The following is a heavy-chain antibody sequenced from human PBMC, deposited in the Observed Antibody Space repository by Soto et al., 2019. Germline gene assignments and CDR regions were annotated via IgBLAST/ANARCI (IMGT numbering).Heavy chain of an antibody. Sequence: SETLSLTCTVSGGSVSSDTHYWSWIRQPPGKRLEWIGRTYTSGSANYNPSLKSRVTMSLDTSKNQFSLKLSSVTAADTAVYCCARALGARGAADYWGQGALVTVSS. J-gene: IGHJ4*02. CDR3: ARALGARGAADY. CDR1: GGSVSSDTHY. D-gene: IGHD3-10*01. V-gene: IGHV4-61*02. CDR2: TYTSGSA.